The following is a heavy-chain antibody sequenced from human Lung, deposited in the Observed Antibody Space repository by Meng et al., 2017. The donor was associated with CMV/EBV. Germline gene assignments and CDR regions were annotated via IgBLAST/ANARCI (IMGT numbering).Heavy chain of an antibody. CDR1: GFTFSSSW. D-gene: IGHD1-20*01. Sequence: SXAASGFTFSSSWMSWVSQAPGKGLEWVTNIKQDGSEKYYVDSVKSRFTISRDNAKNSLYLQMNSLRAEDTAVYYCARISDMTGTTYYFDYWGQGXLVTVSS. CDR2: IKQDGSEK. V-gene: IGHV3-7*01. J-gene: IGHJ4*02. CDR3: ARISDMTGTTYYFDY.